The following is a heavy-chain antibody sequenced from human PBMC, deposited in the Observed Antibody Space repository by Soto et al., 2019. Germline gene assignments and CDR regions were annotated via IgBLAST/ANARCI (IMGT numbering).Heavy chain of an antibody. J-gene: IGHJ4*02. CDR3: ARDRGDLHDITGYVDH. V-gene: IGHV1-18*04. CDR2: ISGHNGKT. D-gene: IGHD3-9*01. Sequence: QVHLVQSASEAKKPGASVKLSCTAAGYTFTTYGFSWLRQAPGQGLEWMGWISGHNGKTKYAQSFQGRITMTTDTATRTADMELSSLRSDDTAGYYCARDRGDLHDITGYVDHWGQGALVTVSS. CDR1: GYTFTTYG.